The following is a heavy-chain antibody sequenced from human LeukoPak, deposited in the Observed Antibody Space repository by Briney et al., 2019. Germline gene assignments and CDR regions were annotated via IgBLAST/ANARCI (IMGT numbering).Heavy chain of an antibody. V-gene: IGHV4-39*07. CDR3: ARDQGEGNTSGWYWYFDL. J-gene: IGHJ2*01. CDR2: INHSGST. CDR1: GGSISSSSYY. Sequence: SETLSLTCTVSGGSISSSSYYWGWIRQPPGKGLEWIGEINHSGSTNYNPSLKSRVTISVDTAKNQFSLKLTSVTAADTAVYYCARDQGEGNTSGWYWYFDLWGRGTLLTVSS. D-gene: IGHD6-19*01.